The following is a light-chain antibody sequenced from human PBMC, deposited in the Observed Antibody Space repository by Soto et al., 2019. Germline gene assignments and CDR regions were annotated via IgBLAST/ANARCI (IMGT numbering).Light chain of an antibody. Sequence: EIVLTQSPGTLSLSPGERATLSCRASQSVSSYLAWYQQKPGQAPRLLIYDASNRATGIPARFSGSGSGTDFTLTISSLEPEDFAVYYCQQRSKWPPSTFGQGTRLEIK. J-gene: IGKJ5*01. CDR3: QQRSKWPPST. CDR1: QSVSSY. CDR2: DAS. V-gene: IGKV3-11*01.